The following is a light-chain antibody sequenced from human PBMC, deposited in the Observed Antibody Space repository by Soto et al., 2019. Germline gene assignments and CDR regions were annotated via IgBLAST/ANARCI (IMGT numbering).Light chain of an antibody. CDR2: DVS. Sequence: SVLTQPASVSGSPGQSITISCTGTSSDVGGYNSVSWYQQHPGTAPKVMIYDVSNRPSGVSNRFSGSKSGNPASLTISGLQAEDEADYYCTSFTSSSTLYVFGTGTKVTVL. CDR1: SSDVGGYNS. CDR3: TSFTSSSTLYV. V-gene: IGLV2-14*01. J-gene: IGLJ1*01.